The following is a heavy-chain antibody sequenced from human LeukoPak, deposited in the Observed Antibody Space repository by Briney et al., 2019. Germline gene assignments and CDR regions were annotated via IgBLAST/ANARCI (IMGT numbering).Heavy chain of an antibody. CDR2: INHSGST. V-gene: IGHV4-34*01. Sequence: PSETLSLTCAVSGGSISSGGYSWSWIRQPPGKGLEWIGEINHSGSTNYNPSLKSRVTISVDTSKNQFSLKLSSVTAADTAVYYCARADRTGSYYLNWFDPWGQGTLVTVSS. CDR3: ARADRTGSYYLNWFDP. D-gene: IGHD3-10*01. CDR1: GGSISSGGYS. J-gene: IGHJ5*02.